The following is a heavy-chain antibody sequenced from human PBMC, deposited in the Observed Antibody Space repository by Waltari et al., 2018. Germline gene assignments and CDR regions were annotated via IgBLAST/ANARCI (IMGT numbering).Heavy chain of an antibody. D-gene: IGHD4-4*01. J-gene: IGHJ2*01. Sequence: VQLMESGGGLVQPGGSLRLSCAASGFSFSSFGMHWVRQAPGKGLEWVAVIWFDGSKKYYADSVKDRFTISRDNPKIMLYLQMDNLKLEDTAVYYCARGGYSNYWHFDLWGPGTPITISS. V-gene: IGHV3-33*08. CDR2: IWFDGSKK. CDR3: ARGGYSNYWHFDL. CDR1: GFSFSSFG.